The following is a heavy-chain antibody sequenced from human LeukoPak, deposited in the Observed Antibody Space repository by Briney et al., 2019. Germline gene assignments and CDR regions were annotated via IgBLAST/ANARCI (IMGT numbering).Heavy chain of an antibody. J-gene: IGHJ4*02. CDR3: ARDPGDYYDSSGYLWR. CDR2: INSDGSRT. CDR1: GFTFSSYW. D-gene: IGHD3-22*01. V-gene: IGHV3-74*01. Sequence: GGSLRLSCAASGFTFSSYWMHWVRQAPGKGLVWVSRINSDGSRTTYADSVKGRFTISRDNSKNPLYLQMNSLRVEDTAVYYCARDPGDYYDSSGYLWRWGQGTLVTVSS.